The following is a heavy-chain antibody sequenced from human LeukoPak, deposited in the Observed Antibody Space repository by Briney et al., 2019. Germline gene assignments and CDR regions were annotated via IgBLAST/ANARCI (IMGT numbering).Heavy chain of an antibody. D-gene: IGHD6-13*01. V-gene: IGHV3-74*01. CDR1: GFTLSTFY. CDR2: INGDGSSR. J-gene: IGHJ6*02. CDR3: ARDQPRDSSRYRWGDYYYYGMDA. Sequence: PGGALRLGCAAPGFTLSTFYMHWGRQAPGRVLVWVSRINGDGSSRNDADSVRGRFAMSRDNAKHTLYLQMNSRRAADTAVYYCARDQPRDSSRYRWGDYYYYGMDAWGQETTVTVS.